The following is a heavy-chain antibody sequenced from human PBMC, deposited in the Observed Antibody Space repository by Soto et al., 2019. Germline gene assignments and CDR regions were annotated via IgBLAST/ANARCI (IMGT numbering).Heavy chain of an antibody. CDR1: GYTFTGYY. Sequence: ASVKVSCKASGYTFTGYYMHWVRQAPGQGLEWMGWINPNSGGTNYAQKFQGWVTMTRDTSISTVYMELRRLRSDDPAVYYCATSRVSIAVAGETEYYFDYWGQGTLVTVSS. CDR3: ATSRVSIAVAGETEYYFDY. V-gene: IGHV1-2*04. CDR2: INPNSGGT. J-gene: IGHJ4*02. D-gene: IGHD6-19*01.